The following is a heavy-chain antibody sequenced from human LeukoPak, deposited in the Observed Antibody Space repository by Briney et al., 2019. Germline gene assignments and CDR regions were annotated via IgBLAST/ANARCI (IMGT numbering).Heavy chain of an antibody. V-gene: IGHV1-24*01. J-gene: IGHJ4*02. Sequence: ASVRVSCKVSGYTLTELSMHWVRQAPGKGLEWMGGFDPEDGETIYAQKFQGRVTMTEDTSTDTAYMELSSLRSEDTAVYYCASITMVRGVRKGFDYWGQGTLVTVSS. CDR1: GYTLTELS. CDR2: FDPEDGET. CDR3: ASITMVRGVRKGFDY. D-gene: IGHD3-10*01.